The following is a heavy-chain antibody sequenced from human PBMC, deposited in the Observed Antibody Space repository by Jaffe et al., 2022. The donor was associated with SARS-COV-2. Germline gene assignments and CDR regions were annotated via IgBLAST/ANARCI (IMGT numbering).Heavy chain of an antibody. Sequence: QVTLKESGPVRVKPTETLTLTCTVSGFSLSNVRMSVSWIRQPPGKALEWLAHIFSNGERSYSASLRSRLTISKDTSKSLVVLTMTDMDPLDTATYYCARITSDYYDSSRRPFDIWGQGTMVTVSS. CDR1: GFSLSNVRMS. J-gene: IGHJ3*02. V-gene: IGHV2-26*01. CDR3: ARITSDYYDSSRRPFDI. D-gene: IGHD3-22*01. CDR2: IFSNGER.